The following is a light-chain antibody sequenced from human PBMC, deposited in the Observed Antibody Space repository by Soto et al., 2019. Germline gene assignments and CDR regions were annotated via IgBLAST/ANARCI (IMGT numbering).Light chain of an antibody. CDR2: DVS. J-gene: IGLJ1*01. Sequence: QSALTQPRSVSGSLGQSVTISCTGTSSDVGTYNYVSWYQQHPGKAPKVMIYDVSERPSGVPDRFSGSKSGNTASLTISGLQAEAEADYYCCSYAGSARYVLGTGTKLTVL. V-gene: IGLV2-11*01. CDR3: CSYAGSARYV. CDR1: SSDVGTYNY.